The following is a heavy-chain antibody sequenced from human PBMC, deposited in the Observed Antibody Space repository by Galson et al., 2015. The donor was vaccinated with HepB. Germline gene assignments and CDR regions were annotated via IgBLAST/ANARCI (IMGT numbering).Heavy chain of an antibody. V-gene: IGHV3-74*01. CDR3: AGSSPSLEMSTMTHYYYGMDV. D-gene: IGHD5-24*01. J-gene: IGHJ6*02. CDR2: INKDGSST. CDR1: GFTFSTYW. Sequence: SLRLSCAASGFTFSTYWMHWVRQAPGKGLVWVSRINKDGSSTSYADSVKGRFTISRDNAKNTLYLRINSLRVEDTAVYYCAGSSPSLEMSTMTHYYYGMDVWGQGTTVTVSS.